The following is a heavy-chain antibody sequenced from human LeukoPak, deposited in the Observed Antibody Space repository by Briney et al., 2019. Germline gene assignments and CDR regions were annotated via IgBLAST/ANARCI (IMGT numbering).Heavy chain of an antibody. CDR2: ISNNAVST. Sequence: GGSLRLSCAASGFTFKNYAMSWVRQAPGKGLEWISAISNNAVSTYYADSVKGRFTISRDNSKNTLYLQMNRLRAEDTAVYYCAKDLSGSSWYGDKYYYYYYMDVWGKGTTVTVSS. D-gene: IGHD6-13*01. V-gene: IGHV3-23*01. CDR3: AKDLSGSSWYGDKYYYYYYMDV. J-gene: IGHJ6*03. CDR1: GFTFKNYA.